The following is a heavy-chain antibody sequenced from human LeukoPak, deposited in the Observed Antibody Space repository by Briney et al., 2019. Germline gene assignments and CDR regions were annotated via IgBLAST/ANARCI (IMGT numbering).Heavy chain of an antibody. CDR2: ISSGSSYI. Sequence: GGSLRLSCAASGFTFNSYSMNWVRQAPGKGLEWVSSISSGSSYIFYADSVKGRFTISRDNAKNSLYLQMNSLRAEDTAVYYCARHKPVNYYYGMDVWGQGTTVTVSS. J-gene: IGHJ6*02. V-gene: IGHV3-21*01. CDR1: GFTFNSYS. CDR3: ARHKPVNYYYGMDV.